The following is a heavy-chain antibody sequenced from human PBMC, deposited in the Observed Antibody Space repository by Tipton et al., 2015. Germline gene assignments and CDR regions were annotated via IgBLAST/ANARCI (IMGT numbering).Heavy chain of an antibody. V-gene: IGHV4-61*01. CDR3: ASMYYYGSGRYPGPFDY. J-gene: IGHJ4*02. CDR1: GGSVSSGTHY. CDR2: IYYTGST. D-gene: IGHD3-10*01. Sequence: TPSLTCTVSGGSVSSGTHYWSWIRQPPGKGLEWIGYIYYTGSTNYNPSLMSRVTISVDTSKNQFSLKLSSVTAADTAVYYCASMYYYGSGRYPGPFDYWGQGTLVTVSS.